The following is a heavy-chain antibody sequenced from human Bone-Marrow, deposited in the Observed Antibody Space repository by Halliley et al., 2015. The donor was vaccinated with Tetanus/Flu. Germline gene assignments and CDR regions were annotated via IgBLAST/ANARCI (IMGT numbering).Heavy chain of an antibody. CDR1: GFTFNSAW. V-gene: IGHV3-15*01. CDR2: IKSKTDGGTT. J-gene: IGHJ3*01. Sequence: SLRLSCAASGFTFNSAWMTWVRQAPGKGLEWVGRIKSKTDGGTTHYAAPVEGRFTISRDDSKNMLYLLMNSLKTEDTAVYYCFCSGTYHDDAFDLWGQGTTVTVSS. D-gene: IGHD3-10*02. CDR3: FCSGTYHDDAFDL.